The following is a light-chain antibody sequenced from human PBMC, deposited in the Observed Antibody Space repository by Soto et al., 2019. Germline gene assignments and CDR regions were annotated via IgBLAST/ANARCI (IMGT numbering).Light chain of an antibody. CDR1: SGHSSYA. J-gene: IGLJ2*01. Sequence: QPVLTQSPSASASLGASVKLTCTLSSGHSSYAIAWHQQQPEKGPRYLMKLNSDGSHSKGDGIPDRFSGSSSGAERYPTISSLQSEDEADYYCQTWGTASWVFGGGTKLTVL. CDR3: QTWGTASWV. V-gene: IGLV4-69*01. CDR2: LNSDGSH.